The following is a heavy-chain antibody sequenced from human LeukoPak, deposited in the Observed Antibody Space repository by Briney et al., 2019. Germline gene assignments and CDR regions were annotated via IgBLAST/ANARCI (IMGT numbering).Heavy chain of an antibody. V-gene: IGHV3-23*01. J-gene: IGHJ4*02. CDR3: AKERYDFSSGYLYYFDY. D-gene: IGHD3-3*01. Sequence: GGSLRLSCAASGFTFSSYAMSWVRQAPGKGREWVSAISGSGASTRYADSVKGRFTISRDNSKNTLYLQMNSLRAEDTAVYYCAKERYDFSSGYLYYFDYWGQGTLVTASS. CDR2: ISGSGAST. CDR1: GFTFSSYA.